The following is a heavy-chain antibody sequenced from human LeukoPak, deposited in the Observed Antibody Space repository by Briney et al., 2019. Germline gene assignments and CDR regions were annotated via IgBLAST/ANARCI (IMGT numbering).Heavy chain of an antibody. J-gene: IGHJ4*02. V-gene: IGHV3-23*01. CDR3: AKDFLFLIAVAATGVYYFDY. Sequence: PGGSLRLSCAASGFTVSSDYMSWVRQAPGKGLEWVSAISGSGGSTYYADSVKGRFTISRDNSKNTLYLQMNSLRAEDTAVYYCAKDFLFLIAVAATGVYYFDYWGQGTLVTVSS. CDR2: ISGSGGST. CDR1: GFTVSSDY. D-gene: IGHD6-19*01.